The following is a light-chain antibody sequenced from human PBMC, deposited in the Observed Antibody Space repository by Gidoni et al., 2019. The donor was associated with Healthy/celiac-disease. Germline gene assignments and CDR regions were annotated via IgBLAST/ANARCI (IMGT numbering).Light chain of an antibody. V-gene: IGLV3-1*01. J-gene: IGLJ2*01. CDR3: QAWDSSTVV. CDR1: KLGDKY. Sequence: SYELTQPPSVSVSPGQTARITCSGDKLGDKYACWSQQKPGQSPVLVIYQDRQRPSGIPERFSGSNSGNTATLTISGTQAMDEADYYCQAWDSSTVVFGGGTKLTVL. CDR2: QDR.